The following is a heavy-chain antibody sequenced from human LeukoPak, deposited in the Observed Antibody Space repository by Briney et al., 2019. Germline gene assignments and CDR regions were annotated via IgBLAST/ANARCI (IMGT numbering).Heavy chain of an antibody. CDR2: ISSSSSYI. V-gene: IGHV3-21*01. Sequence: GGSLRLSCAASGYTFRSYGMHWVRQAPGKGLEWVSFISSSSSYIYYADSLKGRFTISRDNAKNSLYLQMNSLRAEDTAVYYCARGTMFPYYFDYWGQGTLVTVSS. J-gene: IGHJ4*02. D-gene: IGHD3-10*02. CDR1: GYTFRSYG. CDR3: ARGTMFPYYFDY.